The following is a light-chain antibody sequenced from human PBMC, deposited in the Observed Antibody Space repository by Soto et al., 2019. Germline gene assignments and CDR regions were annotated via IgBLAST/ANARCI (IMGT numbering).Light chain of an antibody. CDR3: QQANSFPIT. CDR2: AAS. J-gene: IGKJ5*01. Sequence: DIQMTQSPSSLSASVGDRVTVTCRASQGISSWLAWYQKEPGKAPKLLIYAASSLQSGVPSRFSGSGSGTDFTLTISSLQPEDCAIYFCQQANSFPITFGQGTRLEIK. V-gene: IGKV1-12*01. CDR1: QGISSW.